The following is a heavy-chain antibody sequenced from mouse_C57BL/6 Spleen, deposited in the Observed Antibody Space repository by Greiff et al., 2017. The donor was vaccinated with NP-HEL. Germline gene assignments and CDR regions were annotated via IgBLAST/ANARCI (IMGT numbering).Heavy chain of an antibody. Sequence: EVQLQQSGPGLVKPSQSLSLSCSVTGFSFTSGYFWNWLRPFPGNQLEWVGYISYDGSNNYHPSLKNRIPIPRDTSKNQFFLKLNSVTTEDTATDNCARENEVTTNYAMDYWGQGTSVTVSS. D-gene: IGHD2-5*01. V-gene: IGHV3-6*01. CDR2: ISYDGSN. J-gene: IGHJ4*01. CDR1: GFSFTSGYF. CDR3: ARENEVTTNYAMDY.